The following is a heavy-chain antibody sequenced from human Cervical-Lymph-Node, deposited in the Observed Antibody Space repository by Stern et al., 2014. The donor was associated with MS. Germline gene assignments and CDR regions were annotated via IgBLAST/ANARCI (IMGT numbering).Heavy chain of an antibody. CDR1: GGSISSYY. J-gene: IGHJ4*02. CDR2: IYSSGRP. CDR3: ARGRSYSIDY. D-gene: IGHD2-15*01. V-gene: IGHV4-59*01. Sequence: VQLVESGPGLVKPSETLSLTCTVSGGSISSYYWSWLRQPPGKGLEGIGYIYSSGRPNYNPSLKSRVTISVDTSKNQFSLKLSSVTAADTAVYYCARGRSYSIDYWGQGTLVTVSS.